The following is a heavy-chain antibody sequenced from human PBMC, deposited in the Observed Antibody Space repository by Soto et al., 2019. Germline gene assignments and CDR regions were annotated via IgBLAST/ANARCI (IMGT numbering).Heavy chain of an antibody. J-gene: IGHJ4*02. CDR3: ARSGYSYGPNPLLY. CDR2: IYYSGST. V-gene: IGHV4-31*03. D-gene: IGHD5-18*01. CDR1: GGSISSGGYY. Sequence: QVQLQESGPGLVKPSQTLSLTCTVSGGSISSGGYYWSWIRQHPGKGLEWIGYIYYSGSTYYNPSLKSRVTISVDTSKTQFSLKLSSVTAADTAVSYCARSGYSYGPNPLLYWGQGTLVTVSS.